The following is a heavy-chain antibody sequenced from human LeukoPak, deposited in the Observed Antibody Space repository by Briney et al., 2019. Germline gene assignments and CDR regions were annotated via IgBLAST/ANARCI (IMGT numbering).Heavy chain of an antibody. Sequence: SETLSLTCTVSGGSISSYYWSWIRQPAGKGLEWIGRIYTSGSTNYNPSLKSRVTISVDTSKNQFSLKLSSVTAADTAVYYCARDLGYCSSTSCPGGAFDIWGQGTMVTVSS. J-gene: IGHJ3*02. D-gene: IGHD2-2*01. CDR2: IYTSGST. V-gene: IGHV4-4*07. CDR3: ARDLGYCSSTSCPGGAFDI. CDR1: GGSISSYY.